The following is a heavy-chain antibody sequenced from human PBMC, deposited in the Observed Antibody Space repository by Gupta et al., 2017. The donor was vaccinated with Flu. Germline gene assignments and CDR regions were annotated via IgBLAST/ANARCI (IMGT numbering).Heavy chain of an antibody. Sequence: QAQLVESGGGVVQPGSSLRLSCAASGIDFVGYAFHWVRQAPGKGLEWVAVISYEGTNSFYTDSVKGRFTVSKDNAKNTLYLEMSSLRPDDTAVYYCARDSWSSSSRAFDIWGQGTMVTVSS. J-gene: IGHJ3*02. CDR2: ISYEGTNS. CDR3: ARDSWSSSSRAFDI. V-gene: IGHV3-30*04. D-gene: IGHD3-3*01. CDR1: GIDFVGYA.